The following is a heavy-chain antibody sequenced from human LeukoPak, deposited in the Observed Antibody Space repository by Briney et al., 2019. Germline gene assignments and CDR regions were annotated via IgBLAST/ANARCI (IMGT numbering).Heavy chain of an antibody. V-gene: IGHV1-69*06. CDR2: IIPIFGTA. CDR1: GGTFSSYA. J-gene: IGHJ4*02. CDR3: ARAALGDSGSADY. Sequence: GASVKVSCKASGGTFSSYAISWVRQAPGQGLEWMGGIIPIFGTANYAQKFQGRVTITADKSTSTAYMELSSLRSEDTAVYYCARAALGDSGSADYWGQGTLVTVSS. D-gene: IGHD5-12*01.